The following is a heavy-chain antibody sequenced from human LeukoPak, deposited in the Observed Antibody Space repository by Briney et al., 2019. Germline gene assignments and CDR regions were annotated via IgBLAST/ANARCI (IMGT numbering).Heavy chain of an antibody. CDR2: ISSGSTF. V-gene: IGHV3-69-1*01. CDR3: ARQRAGHAFDI. Sequence: GGSLRLSCAASRFTFSDYSMNWVRQAPGKGLDWVSYISSGSTFYYADSVTGRFTISRDNAKNLLFPQMNSLRAEDTAVYYCARQRAGHAFDIWGQGTMVTVSS. CDR1: RFTFSDYS. J-gene: IGHJ3*02.